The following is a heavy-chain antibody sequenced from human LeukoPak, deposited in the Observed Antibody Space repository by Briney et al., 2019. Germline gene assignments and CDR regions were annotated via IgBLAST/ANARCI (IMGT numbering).Heavy chain of an antibody. J-gene: IGHJ4*02. V-gene: IGHV1-2*02. CDR3: ARDPNDYRGNDY. Sequence: VASVKVSCKASGYTFTSYYIHWVRQAPGQGLEWMGWINPNSGGTNYEQEFQGRVTMTSDTSISTAYMELSRLRSDDTAVYYCARDPNDYRGNDYWGQGTLVTVSS. D-gene: IGHD4-23*01. CDR2: INPNSGGT. CDR1: GYTFTSYY.